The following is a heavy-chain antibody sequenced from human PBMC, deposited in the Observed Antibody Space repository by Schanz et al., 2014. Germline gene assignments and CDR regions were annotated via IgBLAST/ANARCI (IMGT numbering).Heavy chain of an antibody. D-gene: IGHD2-2*02. J-gene: IGHJ6*03. CDR2: IIPILGIA. Sequence: QGQLVQSGAEVKKPGSSMKVSCKASGGTFNSYTINWVRQAPGQGLEWMGRIIPILGIANYAQNFQGRVTITADKSTSTAYMELTSLRSEDTAVYYCAGTYCSSTSCYTGYYYMDVWGKGTTVTVSS. CDR1: GGTFNSYT. CDR3: AGTYCSSTSCYTGYYYMDV. V-gene: IGHV1-69*02.